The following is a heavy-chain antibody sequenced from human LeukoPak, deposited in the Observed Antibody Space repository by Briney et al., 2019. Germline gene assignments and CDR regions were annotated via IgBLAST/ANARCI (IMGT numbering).Heavy chain of an antibody. D-gene: IGHD3-10*01. CDR1: GGSLSNNNYH. J-gene: IGHJ6*03. CDR2: INHSGST. V-gene: IGHV4-39*07. CDR3: ARLTKNDSGSFRFGKKKRGYMDV. Sequence: SETLSLTCTVSGGSLSNNNYHWGWVRQPPGKGLEWIGEINHSGSTNYNPSLKSRVTISVDTSKNQFSLKLSSVTAADTAVYYCARLTKNDSGSFRFGKKKRGYMDVWGKGTTVTISS.